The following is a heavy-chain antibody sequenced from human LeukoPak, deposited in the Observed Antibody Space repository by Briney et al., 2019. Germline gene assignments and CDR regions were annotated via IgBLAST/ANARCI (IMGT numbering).Heavy chain of an antibody. CDR3: ARHTTRVPYNWFDP. CDR2: IYYSGST. Sequence: SQTLSLTCTVSGGSISSGDYYWSWIRQPPGKGLEWIGSIYYSGSTYYNPSLKSRVTISVDTSKNQFSLKLSSVTAADTAVYYCARHTTRVPYNWFDPWGQGTLVTVSS. V-gene: IGHV4-39*01. J-gene: IGHJ5*02. D-gene: IGHD2-2*01. CDR1: GGSISSGDYY.